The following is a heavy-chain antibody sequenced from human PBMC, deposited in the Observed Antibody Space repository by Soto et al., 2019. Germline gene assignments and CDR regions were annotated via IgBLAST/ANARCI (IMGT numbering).Heavy chain of an antibody. J-gene: IGHJ4*02. D-gene: IGHD2-2*01. V-gene: IGHV3-53*01. CDR2: IYSGGST. Sequence: EVQLVESGGGLIQPGGSLRLSCAASGFTVSSNYMTWVRQAPGKGLEWVSVIYSGGSTYYADSVKGRFTISRDNSKNTLYLQMNSLRAEHTALYYCARDSRNRNFFDSWGQGTLVTVSS. CDR3: ARDSRNRNFFDS. CDR1: GFTVSSNY.